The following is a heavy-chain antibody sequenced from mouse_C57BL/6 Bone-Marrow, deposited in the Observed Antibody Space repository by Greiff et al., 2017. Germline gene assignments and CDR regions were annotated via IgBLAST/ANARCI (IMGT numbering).Heavy chain of an antibody. CDR2: ISNLAYSI. Sequence: EVHLVESGGGLVQPGGSLKLSCAASGFTFSDYGMAWVRQAPRKGPEWVAFISNLAYSIYYADTVTGRFTISRENAKNTLYLEMSSLRSEDTAMYYCARQDYGSSYDYAMDYWGQGTSGTVSS. J-gene: IGHJ4*01. D-gene: IGHD1-1*01. V-gene: IGHV5-15*01. CDR1: GFTFSDYG. CDR3: ARQDYGSSYDYAMDY.